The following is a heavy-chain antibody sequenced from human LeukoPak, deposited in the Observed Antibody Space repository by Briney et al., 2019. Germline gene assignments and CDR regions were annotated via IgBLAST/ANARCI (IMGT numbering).Heavy chain of an antibody. CDR3: ARDSGGATGKFDY. D-gene: IGHD1-26*01. CDR1: GDSISSSSYY. Sequence: PSETLSLTCTVSGDSISSSSYYWGWIRQPPGKGLEWIGSIYYSGSTYYNPSLKSRVTMSVDTSKNQFSLNLSSVTAADTAVYYCARDSGGATGKFDYWGQGTLVTVSS. J-gene: IGHJ4*02. V-gene: IGHV4-39*07. CDR2: IYYSGST.